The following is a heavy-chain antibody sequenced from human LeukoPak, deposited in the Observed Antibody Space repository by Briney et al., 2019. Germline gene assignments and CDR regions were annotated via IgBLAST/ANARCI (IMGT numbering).Heavy chain of an antibody. CDR2: ISSSSSYI. CDR3: ARDLGFGSSSPY. D-gene: IGHD6-13*01. V-gene: IGHV3-21*01. CDR1: GFTFSSYS. Sequence: GGSLRLSCAASGFTFSSYSMNWVRQAPGKGLEWVSSISSSSSYIYYADSVKGRFTISRDNAKNSLYLQMNSLRAEDTAVYYCARDLGFGSSSPYWGQGTLVTVSS. J-gene: IGHJ4*02.